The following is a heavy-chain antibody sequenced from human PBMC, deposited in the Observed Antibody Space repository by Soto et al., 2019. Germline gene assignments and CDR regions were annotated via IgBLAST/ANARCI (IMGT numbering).Heavy chain of an antibody. CDR2: INHSGST. D-gene: IGHD3-9*01. V-gene: IGHV4-34*01. CDR1: GGPFSGYY. Sequence: SETLSLTCAVYGGPFSGYYWSWIRQPPGKGLEWIGEINHSGSTNYNPSLKSRVTISVDTSKNQFSLKLSSVTAADTAVYYCARGSGLRYFDWLLQRGFDYWGQGTLVTVSS. CDR3: ARGSGLRYFDWLLQRGFDY. J-gene: IGHJ4*02.